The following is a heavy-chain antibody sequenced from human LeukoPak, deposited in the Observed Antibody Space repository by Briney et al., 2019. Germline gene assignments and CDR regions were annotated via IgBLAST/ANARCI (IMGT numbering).Heavy chain of an antibody. CDR3: ARGAPTTRIGAGRFDY. J-gene: IGHJ4*02. V-gene: IGHV1-46*01. Sequence: GASAKVSCKAFGYSLTNYYVHWVRQAPGQGLEWMGDIKPSGGSTSYAQKFQGRITVTTATYTNTVYMDLSSLRSEDTATYYCARGAPTTRIGAGRFDYWGQGSLLTVAS. D-gene: IGHD5-12*01. CDR1: GYSLTNYY. CDR2: IKPSGGST.